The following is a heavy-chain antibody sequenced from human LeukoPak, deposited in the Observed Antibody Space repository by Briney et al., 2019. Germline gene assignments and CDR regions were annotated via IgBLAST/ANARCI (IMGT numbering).Heavy chain of an antibody. V-gene: IGHV4-59*01. Sequence: SETLSLTCTVSGGSISSYYWNWIRQPPGKGLEWIGYIYYSGSTNYNPSLKSRVTISVDTSKNQFSLNLTSVTAADTAVYYCAKEYSRLGSDYWGQGTLVTVSS. CDR3: AKEYSRLGSDY. CDR2: IYYSGST. CDR1: GGSISSYY. J-gene: IGHJ4*02. D-gene: IGHD6-13*01.